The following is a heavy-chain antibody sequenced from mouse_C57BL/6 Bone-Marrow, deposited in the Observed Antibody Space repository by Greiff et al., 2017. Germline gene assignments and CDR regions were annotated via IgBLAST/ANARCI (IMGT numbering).Heavy chain of an antibody. Sequence: VQLQQPGAELVKPGASVKMSCKASGYTFTSYWLTWVKQRPGQGLEWLGDLYPGSGSTNYNEKFKSKATLTVDTSSSTAYVPLSSLTSEDSAVYYCARPYYSNYWYFDVWGTGTTVTGSS. D-gene: IGHD2-5*01. CDR1: GYTFTSYW. V-gene: IGHV1-55*01. CDR2: LYPGSGST. J-gene: IGHJ1*03. CDR3: ARPYYSNYWYFDV.